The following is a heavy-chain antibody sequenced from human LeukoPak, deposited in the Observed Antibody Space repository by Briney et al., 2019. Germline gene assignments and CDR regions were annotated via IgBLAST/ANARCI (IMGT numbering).Heavy chain of an antibody. CDR1: GGTVSSYA. Sequence: SVKVSCKASGGTVSSYAISWVRQAPGQGLEWMGGIIPLFGTANYAQNFQGRITITADTSTSTAYMELSSLRSEDTAVYYCARESTTVTTSHFDYWGQGTLVTVSS. J-gene: IGHJ4*02. CDR2: IIPLFGTA. CDR3: ARESTTVTTSHFDY. D-gene: IGHD4-17*01. V-gene: IGHV1-69*06.